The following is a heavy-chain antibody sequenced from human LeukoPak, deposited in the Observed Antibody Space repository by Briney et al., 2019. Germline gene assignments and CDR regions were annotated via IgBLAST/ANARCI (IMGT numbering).Heavy chain of an antibody. CDR1: GGSINSYY. D-gene: IGHD2-21*02. Sequence: SETLSLTCTVSGGSINSYYWSWIRQPPGKGLEWIGYIYDSGSTSYNPSLKSRFTISVDTSKNQFSLKLSSVTAADTAVYYCARETYCGADCYSGFDYWGQGTLVTVSS. CDR2: IYDSGST. CDR3: ARETYCGADCYSGFDY. V-gene: IGHV4-59*01. J-gene: IGHJ4*02.